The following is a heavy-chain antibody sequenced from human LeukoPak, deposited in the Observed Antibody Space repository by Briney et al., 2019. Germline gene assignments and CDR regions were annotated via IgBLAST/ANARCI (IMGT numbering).Heavy chain of an antibody. V-gene: IGHV4-34*01. CDR2: INRSGST. J-gene: IGHJ4*02. CDR3: ARGGGWFTPNLS. Sequence: PSETLSLTCAVYGGSFSGYYSSWIRQPPGKWLDWIGEINRSGSTNYNTSLKSRVTISVDTSKNQFSLKLSSVTAADTAVYYCARGGGWFTPNLSWGQGTLVTVSS. CDR1: GGSFSGYY. D-gene: IGHD2-15*01.